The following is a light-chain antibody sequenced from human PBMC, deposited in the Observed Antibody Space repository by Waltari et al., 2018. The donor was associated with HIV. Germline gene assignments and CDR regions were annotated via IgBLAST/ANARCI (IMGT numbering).Light chain of an antibody. CDR1: QSLLHTYGYNY. CDR3: MQALQTPYT. V-gene: IGKV2-28*01. J-gene: IGKJ2*01. Sequence: DIVMTQSPLSLPVTPGEPASISCRSSQSLLHTYGYNYLDWYLQRPGQSPQVLIYLGSNRASGVPGRFSGSGSGTDFTLKISRVEAEDVGVYYCMQALQTPYTFGQGTKLEIK. CDR2: LGS.